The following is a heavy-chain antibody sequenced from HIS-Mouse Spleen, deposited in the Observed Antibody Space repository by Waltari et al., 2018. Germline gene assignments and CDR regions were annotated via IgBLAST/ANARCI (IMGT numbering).Heavy chain of an antibody. CDR3: AKDQTAAMSNYFDY. Sequence: EVQLLESGGGLVQPGGSLRLSCAASGFTFSSYAMSWVRQAPGKGLEWVSAISGRGGSTYYAESVKGRFNISRDNSKNPLYLQMNSLRAEDTAVYYCAKDQTAAMSNYFDYWGQGTLVTVSS. J-gene: IGHJ4*02. CDR2: ISGRGGST. D-gene: IGHD2-2*01. V-gene: IGHV3-23*01. CDR1: GFTFSSYA.